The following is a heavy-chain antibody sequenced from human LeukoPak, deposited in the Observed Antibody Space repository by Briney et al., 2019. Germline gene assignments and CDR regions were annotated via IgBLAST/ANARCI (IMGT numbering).Heavy chain of an antibody. CDR3: ARPLGPRVTTVTNDAFDI. V-gene: IGHV3-33*01. CDR2: IWYDGSNK. CDR1: GFTFSSYG. J-gene: IGHJ3*02. D-gene: IGHD4-17*01. Sequence: GGSLRLSCAASGFTFSSYGMHWVRQAPGKGLEWVAVIWYDGSNKYYADSVKGRFTISRDNSKNTLYLQMNSLRAEDTAVYYCARPLGPRVTTVTNDAFDIWGQGTMVTVSS.